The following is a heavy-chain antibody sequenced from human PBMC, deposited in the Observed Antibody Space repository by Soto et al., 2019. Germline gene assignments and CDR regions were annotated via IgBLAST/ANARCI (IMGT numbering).Heavy chain of an antibody. V-gene: IGHV3-66*01. Sequence: GGSLRLSCVASGFTVSSYDDMTWVRQAPEKGLQWVSVIYSGGDTYYAEYEKGRITISRDNSKNTLYLQMNSLRAEDTAVFYFARGRLVYNSSRWSYFAFWVQGTPVTVSS. CDR1: GFTVSSYD. CDR2: IYSGGDT. J-gene: IGHJ4*02. CDR3: ARGRLVYNSSRWSYFAF. D-gene: IGHD3-22*01.